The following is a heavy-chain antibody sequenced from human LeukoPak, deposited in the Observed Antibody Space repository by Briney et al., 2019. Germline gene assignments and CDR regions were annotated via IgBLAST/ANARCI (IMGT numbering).Heavy chain of an antibody. Sequence: GESLKISCKGSGYSFTSYWIGWVRQMPGKGLEWMGIIYPGDSDTRYSPSFQGQVTISADKSISTAYLQWSSLKASDTAMYYCARRRYYGSGIYYYYYYYMDVWGKGTTVTISS. J-gene: IGHJ6*03. D-gene: IGHD3-10*01. V-gene: IGHV5-51*01. CDR2: IYPGDSDT. CDR3: ARRRYYGSGIYYYYYYYMDV. CDR1: GYSFTSYW.